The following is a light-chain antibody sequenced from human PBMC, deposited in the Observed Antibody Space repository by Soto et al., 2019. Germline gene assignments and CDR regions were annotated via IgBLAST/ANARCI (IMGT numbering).Light chain of an antibody. CDR2: AVS. Sequence: RVMTQSPVTLSASPGERATLSCRASQSVGSDLAWYQQKPGQAPRLLIYAVSTRATDVPARFSGGGFGTEFTLTISSLQSEDLAVYVCHQYYGWPITFGGGTKVEL. CDR3: HQYYGWPIT. CDR1: QSVGSD. V-gene: IGKV3-15*01. J-gene: IGKJ4*01.